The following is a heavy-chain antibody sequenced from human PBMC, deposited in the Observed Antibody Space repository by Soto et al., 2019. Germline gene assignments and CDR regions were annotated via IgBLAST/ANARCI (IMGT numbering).Heavy chain of an antibody. Sequence: ASVKVSCKASGYTFTIYGFSCVLQSPLQGLDWMGCISAYNDNTNYGQKFQGRVTMTTDTSTSTAYMELRSLRPDDTAVYYCARDQRYYYDSSGFYRWDHWGQGTLVTVSS. CDR3: ARDQRYYYDSSGFYRWDH. J-gene: IGHJ4*02. V-gene: IGHV1-18*01. D-gene: IGHD3-22*01. CDR1: GYTFTIYG. CDR2: ISAYNDNT.